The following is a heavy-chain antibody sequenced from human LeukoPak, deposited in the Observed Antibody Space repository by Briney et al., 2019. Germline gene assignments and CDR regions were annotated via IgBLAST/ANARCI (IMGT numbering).Heavy chain of an antibody. J-gene: IGHJ4*02. V-gene: IGHV1-18*01. CDR2: ISAYNGNT. CDR3: ARQAGHMAVAGTMYYFDN. D-gene: IGHD6-19*01. CDR1: GYTFTNYG. Sequence: AAVNGSCKAPGYTFTNYGISWVRHAPGQGIEWMGWISAYNGNTNYAQKLQGRVTMTTDTSTSTAYMELRSLRSDDTAVYYCARQAGHMAVAGTMYYFDNWGQGTLVTVSS.